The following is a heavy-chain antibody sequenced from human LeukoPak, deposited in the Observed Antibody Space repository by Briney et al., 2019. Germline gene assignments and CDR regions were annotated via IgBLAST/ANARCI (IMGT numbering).Heavy chain of an antibody. V-gene: IGHV3-23*01. J-gene: IGHJ4*02. CDR2: ISGPGTST. CDR1: GFTFSSYG. CDR3: AKVLPGSGTYYNQDLDY. D-gene: IGHD3-10*01. Sequence: GGSLRLSCAASGFTFSSYGMSWVRQAPGKGLEWVSAISGPGTSTYYADSVKGRFTISRDNSKNTLYLQINSLRADDTAVYYCAKVLPGSGTYYNQDLDYWGQGTLVTVSS.